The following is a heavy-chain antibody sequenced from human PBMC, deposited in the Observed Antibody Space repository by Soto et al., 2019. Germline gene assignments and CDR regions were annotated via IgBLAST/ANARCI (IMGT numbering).Heavy chain of an antibody. CDR3: ATSTGWYYFDS. J-gene: IGHJ4*02. CDR2: IYPCDSDA. V-gene: IGHV5-51*01. CDR1: GYSFPTAW. Sequence: GESLKISCKGSGYSFPTAWIGWVRQMPGKGLEWMAIIYPCDSDARYSPSFQGQVTISADKYISTAYLQWNSLKASDTAMYYCATSTGWYYFDSWGQGTQVTVSS. D-gene: IGHD6-19*01.